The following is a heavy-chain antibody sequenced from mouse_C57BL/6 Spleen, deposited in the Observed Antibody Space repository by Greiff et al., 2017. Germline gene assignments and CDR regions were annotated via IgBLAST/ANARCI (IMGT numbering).Heavy chain of an antibody. CDR1: GYTFTSYW. V-gene: IGHV1-52*01. D-gene: IGHD3-2*02. J-gene: IGHJ2*01. CDR2: IDPSDSET. CDR3: ARYDSSGLDD. Sequence: QVQLQQPGAELVRPGSSVKLSCKASGYTFTSYWMHWVKQRPIQGLEWIGNIDPSDSETHYNQKFKDKATLTVDKSSSTAYMQLSSLTSEDSAVYYCARYDSSGLDDWGQGTTLTVSS.